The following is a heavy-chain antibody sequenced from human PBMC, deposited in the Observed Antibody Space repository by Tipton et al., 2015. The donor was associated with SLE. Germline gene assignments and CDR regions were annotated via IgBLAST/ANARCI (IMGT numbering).Heavy chain of an antibody. CDR1: GGSFSGYY. CDR2: INHSGST. D-gene: IGHD6-13*01. Sequence: TLSLTCAVYGGSFSGYYWSWIRQPPGKGLEWIGEINHSGSTNYNPSLKSRVTVSVDTSKNQFSLRLRSVTAADTAIYYCACIPAAAGRTIPRYYYTVDVWGQGTTVTVSS. CDR3: ACIPAAAGRTIPRYYYTVDV. J-gene: IGHJ6*02. V-gene: IGHV4-34*01.